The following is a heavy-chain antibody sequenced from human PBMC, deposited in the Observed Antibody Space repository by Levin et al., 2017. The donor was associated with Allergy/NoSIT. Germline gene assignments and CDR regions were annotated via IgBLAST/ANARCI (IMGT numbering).Heavy chain of an antibody. J-gene: IGHJ4*02. D-gene: IGHD3/OR15-3a*01. CDR2: IYPGDSDI. V-gene: IGHV5-51*01. CDR1: EYSFTRYW. CDR3: ARWRTGYPQYYFDY. Sequence: PGGSLRLSCKASEYSFTRYWIGWVRQMPGKGLEWMGSIYPGDSDITYSPSFQGQVTISADKSLSTAYLQWSSLKASDTAMYYCARWRTGYPQYYFDYWGQGTLVTVSS.